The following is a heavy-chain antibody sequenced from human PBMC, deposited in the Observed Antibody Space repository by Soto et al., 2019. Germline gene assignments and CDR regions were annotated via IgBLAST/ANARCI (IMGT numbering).Heavy chain of an antibody. J-gene: IGHJ5*02. D-gene: IGHD3-3*01. V-gene: IGHV4-39*01. CDR1: GGSISSSSYY. CDR2: IYYSGST. Sequence: SDTLSLTCTVSGGSISSSSYYWGWIRQPPGKGLEWIGSIYYSGSTYYNPSLKSRVTISVDTSKNQFSLKLSSVTAADTAVYYCASSAIFGVVIMASWFDPWGQGTLVTVSS. CDR3: ASSAIFGVVIMASWFDP.